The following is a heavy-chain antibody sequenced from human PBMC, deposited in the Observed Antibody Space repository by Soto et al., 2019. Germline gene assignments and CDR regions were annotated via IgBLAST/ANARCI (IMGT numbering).Heavy chain of an antibody. V-gene: IGHV4-59*01. Sequence: SETLSLTCTVSGDSISYYYCSWIRQPPGKGLEWIGYVYYDGSTNYNPSLECRVTMSIDTSKNQFSLKVSSVIAADTAVYYCVSYDRQSGRYSLDYWGQGTLVTVSS. CDR3: VSYDRQSGRYSLDY. J-gene: IGHJ4*02. CDR2: VYYDGST. CDR1: GDSISYYY. D-gene: IGHD3-10*01.